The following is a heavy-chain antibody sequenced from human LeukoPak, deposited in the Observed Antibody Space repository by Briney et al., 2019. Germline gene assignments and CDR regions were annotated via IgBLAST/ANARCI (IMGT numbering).Heavy chain of an antibody. CDR1: GFTFSSYG. J-gene: IGHJ6*02. Sequence: GGSLRLSCAASGFTFSSYGMHWVRQAPGKGLEWVSAISGSGGSTYYADSVKGRFTISRDNSKNTLYLQMNSLRAEDTAVYYCAKDPGYSYGYKYYYYGMDVWGQGTTVTVSS. V-gene: IGHV3-23*01. D-gene: IGHD5-18*01. CDR3: AKDPGYSYGYKYYYYGMDV. CDR2: ISGSGGST.